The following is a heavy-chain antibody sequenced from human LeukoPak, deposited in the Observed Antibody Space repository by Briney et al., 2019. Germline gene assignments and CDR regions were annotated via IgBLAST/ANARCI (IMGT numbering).Heavy chain of an antibody. V-gene: IGHV3-7*01. D-gene: IGHD3-10*02. CDR3: TRDSQDSYVYYMVV. CDR2: INQDGSVK. J-gene: IGHJ6*03. Sequence: GGSLRLSCAASGFTFSRYWMSWVRQAPGKGPEWVANINQDGSVKYYVDSVKGRFTISRDCAKNSLYLQMNSLRAEDTAVYYCTRDSQDSYVYYMVVWGKGTTVTVSS. CDR1: GFTFSRYW.